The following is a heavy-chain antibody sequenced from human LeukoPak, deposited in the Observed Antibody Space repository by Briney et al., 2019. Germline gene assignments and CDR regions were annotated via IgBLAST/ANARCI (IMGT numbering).Heavy chain of an antibody. J-gene: IGHJ6*04. V-gene: IGHV1-8*03. CDR1: GYTFTSYD. Sequence: ASVKVSCKASGYTFTSYDINWVRQATGQGLEWMGWMNPNSGNTGYAQKFQGRVTITRNTSISTAYMELSSLRSDDTAVYYCARDRGGSGVMDVWGKGTTVTVSS. D-gene: IGHD1-26*01. CDR2: MNPNSGNT. CDR3: ARDRGGSGVMDV.